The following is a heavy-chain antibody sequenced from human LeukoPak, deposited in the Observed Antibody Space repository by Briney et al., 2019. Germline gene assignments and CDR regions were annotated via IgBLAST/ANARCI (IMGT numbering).Heavy chain of an antibody. V-gene: IGHV4-34*08. D-gene: IGHD6-19*01. CDR2: INHSGST. J-gene: IGHJ5*02. CDR1: GFTVSTNY. Sequence: GSLRLSCAASGFTVSTNYMNWVRQPPGKGLERIGEINHSGSTNYNPSLKSRVTISVDTSKNQFSLKLSSVTAADTAVYYCATGYSSGRYVGWFDPWGQGTLVTVSS. CDR3: ATGYSSGRYVGWFDP.